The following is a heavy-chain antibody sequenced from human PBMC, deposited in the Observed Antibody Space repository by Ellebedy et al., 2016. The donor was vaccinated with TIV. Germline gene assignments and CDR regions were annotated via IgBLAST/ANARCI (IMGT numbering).Heavy chain of an antibody. CDR1: GFAFRSYW. D-gene: IGHD6-19*01. Sequence: PGGSLRLSCAASGFAFRSYWMHWVRQAPGKGLVWVSGMNRDGSHTIYADSVKGRFTISRDNAKNTLYLQMNSLRADDTAVYYCAGPPGIVVDGHGWAFDTWGQGTLVTVSS. V-gene: IGHV3-74*01. J-gene: IGHJ5*02. CDR2: MNRDGSHT. CDR3: AGPPGIVVDGHGWAFDT.